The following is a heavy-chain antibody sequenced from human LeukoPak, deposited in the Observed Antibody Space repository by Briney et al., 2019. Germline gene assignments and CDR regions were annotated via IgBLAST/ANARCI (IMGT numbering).Heavy chain of an antibody. CDR3: AKWGGEVGRYYYYYMDV. V-gene: IGHV3-7*03. CDR2: IKQDGSEK. D-gene: IGHD1-26*01. J-gene: IGHJ6*03. Sequence: PGGSLRLSCAASGFTFSTYYMSWVRQAPGTGLEWVANIKQDGSEKYYVDSVKGRFTISRDNAKNSLYLQMNSLRAEDTAVYYCAKWGGEVGRYYYYYMDVWGKGTTVTVSS. CDR1: GFTFSTYY.